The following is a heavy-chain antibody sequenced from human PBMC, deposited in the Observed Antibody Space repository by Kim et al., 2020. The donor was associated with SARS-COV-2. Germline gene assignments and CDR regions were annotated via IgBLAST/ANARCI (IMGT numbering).Heavy chain of an antibody. D-gene: IGHD6-19*01. V-gene: IGHV3-7*03. J-gene: IGHJ3*01. CDR2: IKQDGSRE. CDR1: GFAFGGFTFGSFW. Sequence: GGSLRLSCRASGFAFGGFTFGSFWMSWVRPAPGKGLEWVANIKQDGSREYYVDSMKGRFTISRDNAHSSLYLQVTSLTAEDTAVYYCARTVAGRIDAFDVWGPGTLVTVSS. CDR3: ARTVAGRIDAFDV.